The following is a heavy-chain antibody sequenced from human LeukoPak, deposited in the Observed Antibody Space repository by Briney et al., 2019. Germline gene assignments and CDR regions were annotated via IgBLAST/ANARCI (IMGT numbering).Heavy chain of an antibody. CDR2: IRSKTYGGTT. Sequence: SLRLSCTASGFTFCDYAMSWVRRAPGKGLEWVGFIRSKTYGGTTEYAASVKGRFTISRDDSKSIAYLQMNSLKTEDTAVYYCTRHLGSGWYFDYWGQGTLVTVSS. V-gene: IGHV3-49*04. CDR3: TRHLGSGWYFDY. D-gene: IGHD6-19*01. J-gene: IGHJ4*02. CDR1: GFTFCDYA.